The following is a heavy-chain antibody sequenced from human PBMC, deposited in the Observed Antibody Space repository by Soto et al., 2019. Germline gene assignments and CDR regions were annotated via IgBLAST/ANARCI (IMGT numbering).Heavy chain of an antibody. J-gene: IGHJ4*02. CDR2: ISAYNGNT. Sequence: ASVKVSCKASGYTFTSYGISWVRQAPGQGLEWMGWISAYNGNTNYAQKLQGRVTMTTDTSTSTAYMELRSLRSDDTAVYYCARDRRPYCSSTSGFAYYWGQRSLVIVSS. CDR1: GYTFTSYG. V-gene: IGHV1-18*01. D-gene: IGHD2-2*01. CDR3: ARDRRPYCSSTSGFAYY.